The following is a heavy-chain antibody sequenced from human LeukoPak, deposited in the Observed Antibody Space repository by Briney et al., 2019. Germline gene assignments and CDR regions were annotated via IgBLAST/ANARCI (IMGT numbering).Heavy chain of an antibody. CDR1: GFTFSTYA. D-gene: IGHD6-19*01. V-gene: IGHV3-23*01. J-gene: IGHJ4*02. CDR2: IFGSAGST. CDR3: AKTTTGYSSGRYPGWPVDY. Sequence: GGSLRLSCAASGFTFSTYAMYWVHQAPGKGLEWVSGIFGSAGSTHYADSVKGRFTISRDNSKNTVYLQMNSLRAEDTAVYYCAKTTTGYSSGRYPGWPVDYWGQGTLVTVSS.